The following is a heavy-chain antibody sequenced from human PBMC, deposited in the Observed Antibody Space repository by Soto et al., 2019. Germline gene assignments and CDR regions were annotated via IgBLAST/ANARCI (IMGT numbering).Heavy chain of an antibody. CDR1: GVTFSTYA. V-gene: IGHV3-23*01. CDR2: ISASGGST. Sequence: DVQLLESGGGLGQPGGSLRLSCAASGVTFSTYAMSWVREAPGKGLEWVSGISASGGSTYYADSVKGRFTISRDNSKNTLYLQMNSLRAEATAVYYCAKRDVGVTACDYWGQGSLVTVSA. D-gene: IGHD1-26*01. J-gene: IGHJ4*02. CDR3: AKRDVGVTACDY.